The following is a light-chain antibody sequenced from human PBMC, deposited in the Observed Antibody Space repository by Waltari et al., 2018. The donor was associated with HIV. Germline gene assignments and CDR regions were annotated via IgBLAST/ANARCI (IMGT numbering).Light chain of an antibody. CDR2: EVT. Sequence: QSALTQPASVSGSPGQSITISCALNAYDYVSWYQRHPGKAPHVIIYEVTNRPSGLSNRFSGSKSGNTATLTISGLQPEDEADYFCTSYISGTTPVFGRGTRVTVL. J-gene: IGLJ2*01. V-gene: IGLV2-14*01. CDR1: ALNAYDY. CDR3: TSYISGTTPV.